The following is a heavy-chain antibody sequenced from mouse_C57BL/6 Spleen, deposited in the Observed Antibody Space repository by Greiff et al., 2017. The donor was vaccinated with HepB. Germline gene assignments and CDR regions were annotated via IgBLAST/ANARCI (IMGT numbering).Heavy chain of an antibody. CDR3: AREIITTVVARYFDV. CDR1: GYAFSSSW. Sequence: VQLQQSGPELVKPGASVKISCKASGYAFSSSWMNWVKQRPGKGLEWIGRIYPGDGDTYYNEKFKGKATLTADKSSSTAYMELRSLTSEDSAVYFCAREIITTVVARYFDVWGTGTTVTVSS. D-gene: IGHD1-1*01. CDR2: IYPGDGDT. V-gene: IGHV1-82*01. J-gene: IGHJ1*03.